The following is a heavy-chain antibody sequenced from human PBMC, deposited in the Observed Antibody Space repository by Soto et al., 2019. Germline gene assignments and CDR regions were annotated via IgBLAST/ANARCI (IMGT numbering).Heavy chain of an antibody. J-gene: IGHJ1*01. D-gene: IGHD3-10*01. CDR2: ISGSGGST. CDR1: GFTFSSYA. V-gene: IGHV3-23*01. CDR3: AKGVLWFGEISL. Sequence: GGSLRLSCAASGFTFSSYAMSWVRRAPGKGLEWVSAISGSGGSTYHADSVKGRFTISRDNSKNTVHLQMNSLRVEDTAVYYCAKGVLWFGEISLRGQGTVVTVSS.